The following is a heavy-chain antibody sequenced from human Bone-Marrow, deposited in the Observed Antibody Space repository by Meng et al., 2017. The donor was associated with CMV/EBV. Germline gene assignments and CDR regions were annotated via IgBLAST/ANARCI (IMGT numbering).Heavy chain of an antibody. Sequence: ASVKVSCKASGYTFTSYDINWVRQATGQGLEWMGWMNPNSGNTGYAQKFQGRVTMTRNTSISTAYMELSSLRSEDTAVYYCARGTMIVVVIANYYALDVWGQRTTVTVSS. J-gene: IGHJ6*02. D-gene: IGHD3-22*01. V-gene: IGHV1-8*02. CDR3: ARGTMIVVVIANYYALDV. CDR1: GYTFTSYD. CDR2: MNPNSGNT.